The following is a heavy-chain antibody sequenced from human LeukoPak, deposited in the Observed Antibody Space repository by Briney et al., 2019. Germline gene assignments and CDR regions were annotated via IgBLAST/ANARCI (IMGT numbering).Heavy chain of an antibody. D-gene: IGHD1-26*01. CDR1: AFTFRTYW. CDR3: TRDASGETASGPRMDV. CDR2: IKPDGSEK. Sequence: GGSLRLSCAASAFTFRTYWMSWVRQAPGKGLEWVAMIKPDGSEKYYVDSVKGLFTISRDNAKNSLYLQMTSLRAEDTAVYYCTRDASGETASGPRMDVWGQGTLVTVSS. J-gene: IGHJ4*02. V-gene: IGHV3-7*05.